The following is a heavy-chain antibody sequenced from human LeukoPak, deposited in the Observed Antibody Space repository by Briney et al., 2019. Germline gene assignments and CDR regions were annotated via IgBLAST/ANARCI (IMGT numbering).Heavy chain of an antibody. J-gene: IGHJ4*02. CDR2: IKQDGSEI. CDR3: ARRYFDY. CDR1: GFTVSSNY. Sequence: GGSLRLSCAASGFTVSSNYMSWVRQAPGKGLEWVANIKQDGSEIYYVDSVKGRFTISRDNAKNSLYLQMNSLRAEDTAVYYCARRYFDYWGQGTLVTVSS. V-gene: IGHV3-7*03.